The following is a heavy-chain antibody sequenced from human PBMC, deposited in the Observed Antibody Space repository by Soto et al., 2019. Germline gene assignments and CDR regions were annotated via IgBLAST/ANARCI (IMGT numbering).Heavy chain of an antibody. D-gene: IGHD2-2*01. CDR3: VRVVPAAEYYFDY. Sequence: SETLSLTCTVSGGSISSSSYYWGWIRQPPGKGLEWIGSIYYSGSTYYNPSLKSRVTISVDTSKNQFSLKLSSVTAADTAVYYCVRVVPAAEYYFDYWGQGTLVTVSS. CDR1: GGSISSSSYY. J-gene: IGHJ4*02. V-gene: IGHV4-39*01. CDR2: IYYSGST.